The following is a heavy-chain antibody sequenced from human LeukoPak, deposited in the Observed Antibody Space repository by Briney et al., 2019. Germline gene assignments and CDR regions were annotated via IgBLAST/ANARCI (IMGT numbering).Heavy chain of an antibody. D-gene: IGHD5-12*01. J-gene: IGHJ3*02. CDR2: ITYNGGRT. Sequence: GGSLRLSCAASGFSFSRFAMHWVRQAPGKGLEYVSTITYNGGRTYYRNSVKGRFTISRDNSKNTLYLQMDSLRAEDMAVYYCARERYSGYDFDAFDMWGQGTMVTVSS. CDR1: GFSFSRFA. V-gene: IGHV3-64*01. CDR3: ARERYSGYDFDAFDM.